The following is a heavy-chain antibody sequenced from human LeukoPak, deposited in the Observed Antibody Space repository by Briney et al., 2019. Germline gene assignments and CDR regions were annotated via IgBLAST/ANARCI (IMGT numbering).Heavy chain of an antibody. CDR1: GFTFSRYD. CDR3: AKPLGPIPDDAFDI. J-gene: IGHJ3*02. CDR2: VWSGGSNK. V-gene: IGHV3-30*02. Sequence: GGSLRLSCAASGFTFSRYDIHWIRQAPGKGLEWVAVVWSGGSNKNYADSVKGRFTISRDNSKSTVYLQMNSLRPEDTAVYYCAKPLGPIPDDAFDIWGQGTLVTVSS. D-gene: IGHD1-26*01.